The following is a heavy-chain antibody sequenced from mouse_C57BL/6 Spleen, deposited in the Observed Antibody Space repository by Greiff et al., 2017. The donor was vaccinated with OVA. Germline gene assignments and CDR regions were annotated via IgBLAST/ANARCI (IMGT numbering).Heavy chain of an antibody. D-gene: IGHD1-1*01. CDR1: GYTFTSYW. J-gene: IGHJ4*01. CDR3: ATVVAHYAMDY. V-gene: IGHV1-69*01. CDR2: IDPSDSYT. Sequence: VQLQQPGAELVMPGASVKLSCKASGYTFTSYWMHWVKQRPGQGLEWIGEIDPSDSYTNYNQKFKGKSTLTVDKSSSTAYMQLSSLTSEDSAVYYCATVVAHYAMDYWGQGTSVTVSS.